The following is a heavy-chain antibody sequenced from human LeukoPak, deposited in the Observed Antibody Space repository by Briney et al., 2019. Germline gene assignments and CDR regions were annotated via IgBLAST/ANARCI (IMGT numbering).Heavy chain of an antibody. D-gene: IGHD1-26*01. V-gene: IGHV4-31*03. J-gene: IGHJ6*02. CDR3: ARGGTVRNGMDV. CDR2: IYYSGST. Sequence: PPETLSLTCTVSGGSISSGGYYWSWIRQHPGKGLEWIGYIYYSGSTYYNPSLKSRVTISVDTSKNQFSLKLSSVTAADTAVYYCARGGTVRNGMDVWGQGTTVTVSS. CDR1: GGSISSGGYY.